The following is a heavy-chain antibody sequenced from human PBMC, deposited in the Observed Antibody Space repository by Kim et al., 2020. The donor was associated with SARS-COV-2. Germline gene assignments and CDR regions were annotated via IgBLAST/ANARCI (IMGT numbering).Heavy chain of an antibody. D-gene: IGHD5-18*01. CDR1: GFIFSTYW. Sequence: GGSLRLSCAASGFIFSTYWMHWVRQTPGKGLVWVSGISSDGSSTSYADSVKGRFTISRDNAKNTVYLQMNSLRAEDTAVYYCARVRNTIRGNSYVYFDYWGQGTLVTVSS. CDR3: ARVRNTIRGNSYVYFDY. J-gene: IGHJ4*02. CDR2: ISSDGSST. V-gene: IGHV3-74*01.